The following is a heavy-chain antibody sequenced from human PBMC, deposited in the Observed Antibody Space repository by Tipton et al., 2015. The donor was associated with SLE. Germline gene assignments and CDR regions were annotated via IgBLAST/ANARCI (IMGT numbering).Heavy chain of an antibody. D-gene: IGHD6-19*01. J-gene: IGHJ6*03. Sequence: TLSLTCAVYGGSFRGYSWSWIRQPAGEGLEWIGRIFTSGNTNYNPSLKSRVTISVDTSKNQFSLELSSVTAADTAVYYCARETEDTGWIHSRDYIYYYYYVDVWGQGTTVTVSS. CDR2: IFTSGNT. CDR3: ARETEDTGWIHSRDYIYYYYYVDV. V-gene: IGHV4-4*07. CDR1: GGSFRGYS.